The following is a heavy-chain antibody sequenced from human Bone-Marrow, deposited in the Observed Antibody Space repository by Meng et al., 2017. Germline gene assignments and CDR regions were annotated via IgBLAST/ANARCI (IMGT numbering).Heavy chain of an antibody. CDR3: ARAAYDIWSGYAP. Sequence: QVELEEAGPGLVKLSGPLSLTCAVSGASISSSHWWGWVRQPPGKGLEWIGEIYHDGSTNYTPYLKSRVTISVDKSKNQFSLKLSSVTAADTAVYYCARAAYDIWSGYAPWGQGSLVTVSS. D-gene: IGHD3-3*01. V-gene: IGHV4-4*02. CDR2: IYHDGST. J-gene: IGHJ5*02. CDR1: GASISSSHW.